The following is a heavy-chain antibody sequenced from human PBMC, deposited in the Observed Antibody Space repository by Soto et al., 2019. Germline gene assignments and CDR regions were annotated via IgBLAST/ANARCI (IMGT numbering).Heavy chain of an antibody. D-gene: IGHD6-19*01. CDR3: ARDWGIAVAGTTWYFDL. V-gene: IGHV1-69*08. J-gene: IGHJ2*01. CDR1: GGTFSSYT. CDR2: IIPILGIA. Sequence: QVQLVQSGAEVKKPGSSVKVSCKASGGTFSSYTISWVRQAPGQGLEWMGRIIPILGIANYAQKFQGRVTITADKSTSTAYMELSSLRSEDTAVYYCARDWGIAVAGTTWYFDLWGRGTLVTVSS.